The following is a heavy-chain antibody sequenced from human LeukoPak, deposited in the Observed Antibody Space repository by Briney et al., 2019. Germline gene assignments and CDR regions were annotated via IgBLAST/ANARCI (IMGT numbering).Heavy chain of an antibody. CDR3: ATEPPKTFYYYYGMDV. CDR2: INPSDGST. V-gene: IGHV1-46*01. CDR1: GYIFISYY. Sequence: ASVKVSCKASGYIFISYYIHWVRQAPGQGLEWMGVINPSDGSTNYAQKFQGRVTMTEDTSTDTAYMELSSLRSEDTAVYYCATEPPKTFYYYYGMDVWGQGTTVTVSS. J-gene: IGHJ6*02.